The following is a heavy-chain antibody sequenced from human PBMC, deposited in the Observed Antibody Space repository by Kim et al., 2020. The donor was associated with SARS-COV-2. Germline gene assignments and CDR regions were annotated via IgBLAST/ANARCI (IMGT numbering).Heavy chain of an antibody. V-gene: IGHV3-21*01. CDR1: GFTFSSYS. CDR2: ISSSSSYI. Sequence: GGSLRLSCAASGFTFSSYSMNWVRQAPGKGLEWVSSISSSSSYIYYADSVKGRFTISRDNAKNSLYLQMNSLRAEDTAVYYCARGPYYDILTGYYNRIDYWGQGTLVTVSS. J-gene: IGHJ4*02. CDR3: ARGPYYDILTGYYNRIDY. D-gene: IGHD3-9*01.